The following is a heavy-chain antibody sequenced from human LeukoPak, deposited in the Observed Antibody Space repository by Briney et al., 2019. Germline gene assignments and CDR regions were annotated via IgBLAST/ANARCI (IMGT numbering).Heavy chain of an antibody. CDR2: INHSGST. V-gene: IGHV4-34*01. Sequence: PPETLSLNCAVYGGSFSGYYWSWIRQPPGKGLEWIGEINHSGSTNYNPSLKSRVTISVDTSKNQFFLKLSSVTAADTAVYYCARVLGGSGWLLYPVRYYYYGMDVWGQGTTVTVSS. CDR1: GGSFSGYY. J-gene: IGHJ6*02. CDR3: ARVLGGSGWLLYPVRYYYYGMDV. D-gene: IGHD3-9*01.